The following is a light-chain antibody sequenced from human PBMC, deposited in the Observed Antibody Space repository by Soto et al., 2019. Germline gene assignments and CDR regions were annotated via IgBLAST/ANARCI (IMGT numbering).Light chain of an antibody. V-gene: IGKV3-20*01. J-gene: IGKJ1*01. CDR3: QQYGSSPRT. Sequence: EVVLAQSPVTLSVSPGDGTALSCRASQSVGNNLAWYQQKPGQAPRLLIFGASSRATGTPDRFTGSGSGTDFTLTVGRLEPEDFALYYCQQYGSSPRTFGQGTKVDIK. CDR2: GAS. CDR1: QSVGNN.